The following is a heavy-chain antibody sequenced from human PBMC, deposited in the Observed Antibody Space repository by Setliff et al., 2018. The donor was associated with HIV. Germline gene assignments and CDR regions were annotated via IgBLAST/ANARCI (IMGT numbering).Heavy chain of an antibody. V-gene: IGHV4-34*01. CDR3: ARGSLGVGRRRPSDP. Sequence: PSETLSLTCAVYGGSLSDYYWTWIRQPPGKGLEWIGEINHSGSTNYKESLKSRVTMSVDTSNNHFSLNLNSVTAADTAVYYCARGSLGVGRRRPSDPWGQGTLVTVSS. CDR2: INHSGST. J-gene: IGHJ5*02. CDR1: GGSLSDYY. D-gene: IGHD1-26*01.